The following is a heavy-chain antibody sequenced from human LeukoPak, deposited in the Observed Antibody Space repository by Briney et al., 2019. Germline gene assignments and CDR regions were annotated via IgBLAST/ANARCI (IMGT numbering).Heavy chain of an antibody. J-gene: IGHJ3*02. CDR1: GGSFSGYY. V-gene: IGHV4-34*01. CDR3: ASSPSNYDYVWGSYRSDAFDI. D-gene: IGHD3-16*02. Sequence: SETLSLTCAVYGGSFSGYYWSWIRQPPGKGLEWIGEINHSGSTNYNPSLKSRVTISVDTSKNQFSLKLSSVTAADTAVYYCASSPSNYDYVWGSYRSDAFDIWGQGTMVTVSS. CDR2: INHSGST.